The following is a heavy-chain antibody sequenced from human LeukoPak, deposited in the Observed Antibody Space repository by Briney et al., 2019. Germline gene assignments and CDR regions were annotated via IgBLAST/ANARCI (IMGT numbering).Heavy chain of an antibody. CDR2: IIPTLDVA. Sequence: SVKVSCKASGDNFSSYVLTWVRQAPGQGLEWMGRIIPTLDVANFAQKFKGRVSNTADKSTNTAHLELSNLRSEDTAVYYCTREGVYSPDPSSYHRLPFDIWGKGTVVIVSS. J-gene: IGHJ3*02. CDR3: TREGVYSPDPSSYHRLPFDI. D-gene: IGHD3-16*02. CDR1: GDNFSSYV. V-gene: IGHV1-69*04.